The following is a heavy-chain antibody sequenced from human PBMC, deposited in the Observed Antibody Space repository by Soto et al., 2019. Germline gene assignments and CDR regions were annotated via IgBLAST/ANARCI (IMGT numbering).Heavy chain of an antibody. J-gene: IGHJ4*02. Sequence: GGSLRLSCAASGFTFSSYAMSWVRQAPGKGLEWVSAISGSGGSTYYADSVKGRFTISRDNSKNTLYLQMNSLRAEDTAVYYCAKDPINCSGGSCYFDYWGQGTLVT. CDR1: GFTFSSYA. D-gene: IGHD2-15*01. V-gene: IGHV3-23*01. CDR2: ISGSGGST. CDR3: AKDPINCSGGSCYFDY.